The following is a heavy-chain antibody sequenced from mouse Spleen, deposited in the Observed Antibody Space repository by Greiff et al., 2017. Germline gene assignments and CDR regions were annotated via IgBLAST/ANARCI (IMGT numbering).Heavy chain of an antibody. CDR3: APAYYGNYFDY. V-gene: IGHV14-2*01. J-gene: IGHJ2*01. CDR1: GFNIKDYY. CDR2: IDPEDGET. D-gene: IGHD2-10*01. Sequence: VQLQQSGAELVKPGASVKLSCTASGFNIKDYYMHWVKQRPEQGLEWIGRIDPEDGETKYAPNFQGKATITADTSSNTAYLQLSSLTSEDTAVYYCAPAYYGNYFDYWGQGTTLTVSS.